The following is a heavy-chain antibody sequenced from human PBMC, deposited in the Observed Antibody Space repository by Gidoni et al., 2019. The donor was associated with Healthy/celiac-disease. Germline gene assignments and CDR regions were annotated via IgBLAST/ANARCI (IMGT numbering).Heavy chain of an antibody. D-gene: IGHD4-4*01. V-gene: IGHV4-34*01. CDR3: ARVIRRWLQFLWFDP. Sequence: QVQLQQWGAGLLKPSETLSLTCAVYGGSFSGYYWSWIRQPPGKGLEWIGEINHSGSTNYNPSLKSRVTISVDTSKNQFSLKLSSVTAADTAVYYCARVIRRWLQFLWFDPWGQGTLVTVSS. CDR2: INHSGST. J-gene: IGHJ5*02. CDR1: GGSFSGYY.